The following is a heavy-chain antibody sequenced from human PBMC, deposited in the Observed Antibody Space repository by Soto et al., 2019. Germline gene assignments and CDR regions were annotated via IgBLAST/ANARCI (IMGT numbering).Heavy chain of an antibody. J-gene: IGHJ6*03. CDR1: GGSISSSSYY. D-gene: IGHD6-19*01. V-gene: IGHV4-39*01. Sequence: SETLSLTCTVSGGSISSSSYYWGWIRQPPGKGLEWIGSIYYSGSTYYNPSLKSRVTISVDTSKNQFSLKLSSVTAADTAVYYCARRGRYSSGWYGEYYYYYYMDVWGKGTTVTVSS. CDR2: IYYSGST. CDR3: ARRGRYSSGWYGEYYYYYYMDV.